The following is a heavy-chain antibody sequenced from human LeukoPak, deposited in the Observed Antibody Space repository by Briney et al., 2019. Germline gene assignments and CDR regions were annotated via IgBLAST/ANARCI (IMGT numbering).Heavy chain of an antibody. D-gene: IGHD3-3*01. CDR3: ARAQTYYDFWSGYLCAFDI. J-gene: IGHJ3*02. CDR1: GYTLTELS. Sequence: VASVKVSCKVSGYTLTELSMHWVRQAPGKGPEWMGGFDPEDGETIYAQKFQGRVTMTEDTSTDTAYMELSSLRSEDTAVYYCARAQTYYDFWSGYLCAFDIWGQGTMVTVSS. CDR2: FDPEDGET. V-gene: IGHV1-24*01.